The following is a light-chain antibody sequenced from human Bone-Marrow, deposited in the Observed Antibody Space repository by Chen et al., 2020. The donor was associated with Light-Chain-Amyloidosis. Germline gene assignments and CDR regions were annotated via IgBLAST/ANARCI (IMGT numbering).Light chain of an antibody. Sequence: QSVLPQPPSASGAPGQRGTISCTGRSSNSRAGYDVHWYQQLPGTAPKLLIYGNSNRPSGVPDRFSGSKSGTSASLAITGLQAEDEADYYCQSYDSSLSGVFGGGTKLTVL. CDR3: QSYDSSLSGV. CDR2: GNS. J-gene: IGLJ3*02. V-gene: IGLV1-40*01. CDR1: SSNSRAGYD.